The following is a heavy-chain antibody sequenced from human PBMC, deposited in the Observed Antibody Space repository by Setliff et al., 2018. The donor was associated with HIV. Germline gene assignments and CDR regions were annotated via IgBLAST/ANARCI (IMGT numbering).Heavy chain of an antibody. CDR1: GFTFSDYD. D-gene: IGHD3-16*01. Sequence: PGGSLRLSCAASGFTFSDYDIHWVRQAPGKGLEWVAFMRYDGSNKDYADSAKGRFTISRDNSKNTLFLQMNSLRPEDTAIYYCAKDKSYHDYIWGSSVLAYWGQGTLVTVSS. J-gene: IGHJ4*02. CDR3: AKDKSYHDYIWGSSVLAY. CDR2: MRYDGSNK. V-gene: IGHV3-30*02.